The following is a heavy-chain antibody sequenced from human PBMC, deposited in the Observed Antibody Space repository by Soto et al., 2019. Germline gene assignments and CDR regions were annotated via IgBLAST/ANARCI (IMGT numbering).Heavy chain of an antibody. CDR1: GFTLTNSA. CDR3: AATTWMQASHYAMDV. D-gene: IGHD5-18*01. Sequence: HMQLVQSGPEVRKPGTSVKVSCKASGFTLTNSAMQWVRQARGQRLEWIGWIVVGSGLTNYAQKFQERVTITRDMSTGKAYMELSSLTSEDTAVYYCAATTWMQASHYAMDVWGQGTTVTVSS. CDR2: IVVGSGLT. J-gene: IGHJ6*02. V-gene: IGHV1-58*02.